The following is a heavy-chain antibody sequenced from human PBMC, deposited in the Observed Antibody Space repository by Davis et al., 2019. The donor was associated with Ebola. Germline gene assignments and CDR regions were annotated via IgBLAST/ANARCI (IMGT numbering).Heavy chain of an antibody. J-gene: IGHJ5*02. D-gene: IGHD2-15*01. CDR3: ARIKGIFCSGGTCYSGYWFDP. CDR1: GGSFSGYF. CDR2: INHSGST. Sequence: PGGSLRLSCAVYGGSFSGYFWSWIRQPPGKGLEWIGEINHSGSTNYNPSLKSRVTISVDTSKNQFSLKLSSVTAADTAVYYCARIKGIFCSGGTCYSGYWFDPWGQGTLVTVSS. V-gene: IGHV4-34*01.